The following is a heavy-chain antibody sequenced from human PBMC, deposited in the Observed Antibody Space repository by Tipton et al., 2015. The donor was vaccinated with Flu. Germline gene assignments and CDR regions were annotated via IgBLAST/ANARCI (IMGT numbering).Heavy chain of an antibody. J-gene: IGHJ4*02. CDR1: GGSISSYY. Sequence: LRLSCTVSGGSISSYYWSWIRQPPGKGLEWIGYIYYSGSTNYNPSLKSRVTISVDTSKNQFSLKLSSVAAADTAVYYCARATWGGPDYWGQGTLVTVSS. D-gene: IGHD3-16*01. V-gene: IGHV4-59*01. CDR3: ARATWGGPDY. CDR2: IYYSGST.